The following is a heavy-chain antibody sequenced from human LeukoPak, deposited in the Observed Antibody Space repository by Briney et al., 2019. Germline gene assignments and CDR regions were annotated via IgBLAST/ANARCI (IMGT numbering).Heavy chain of an antibody. CDR1: GGSISSGSYY. J-gene: IGHJ4*02. V-gene: IGHV4-61*02. Sequence: PSETLSLTCTVSGGSISSGSYYWNWIRQPDGKGLEWIGRIYTSGNTNSNPSLKSRVTISVDTSKNQFSLKLSSVTAADTAVYYCARGQLWFGEPYFDYWGQGTLVTVSS. D-gene: IGHD3-10*01. CDR3: ARGQLWFGEPYFDY. CDR2: IYTSGNT.